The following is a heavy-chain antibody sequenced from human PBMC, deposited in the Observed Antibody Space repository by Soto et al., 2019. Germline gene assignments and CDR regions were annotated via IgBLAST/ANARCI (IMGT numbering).Heavy chain of an antibody. CDR2: ISAYNGNT. CDR3: ARERVEAMYACYR. Sequence: ASVKVSCTASGYTFTSYGISWVRKDPGQGLEWMGWISAYNGNTNYAQKLQGRVTMTTDTSTSTAYMELRSLRSDDTAVYYCARERVEAMYACYRWCQGTMVTVSS. J-gene: IGHJ3*02. V-gene: IGHV1-18*01. D-gene: IGHD1-26*01. CDR1: GYTFTSYG.